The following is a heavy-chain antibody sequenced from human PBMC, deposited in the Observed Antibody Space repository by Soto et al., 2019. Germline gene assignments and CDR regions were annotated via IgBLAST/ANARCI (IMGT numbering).Heavy chain of an antibody. V-gene: IGHV3-48*02. CDR1: GFRFNIYS. J-gene: IGHJ4*02. Sequence: EVQLVESGGGLVQPGGSLRLSSAASGFRFNIYSMNWIRQAPGKGLEWFAYITSDTNTIKYADSVRGRFTTSRDNAKNSVELQMNSLRDEDTAVYYCARSVEGHFDYWGQGTVVTVSS. CDR2: ITSDTNTI. D-gene: IGHD6-19*01. CDR3: ARSVEGHFDY.